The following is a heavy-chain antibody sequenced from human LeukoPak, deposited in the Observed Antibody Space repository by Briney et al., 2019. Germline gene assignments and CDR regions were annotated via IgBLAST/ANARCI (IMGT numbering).Heavy chain of an antibody. CDR3: AKRGYDSSGYYYFDY. Sequence: GGSLRLSCAASGFTFSSYGMHRVRQAPGKGLEWVAVISYDGSNKYYADSVKGRFTISRDNSKNTLYLQMNSLRAEDTAVYYCAKRGYDSSGYYYFDYWGQGTLVTVSS. CDR2: ISYDGSNK. CDR1: GFTFSSYG. V-gene: IGHV3-33*05. J-gene: IGHJ4*02. D-gene: IGHD3-22*01.